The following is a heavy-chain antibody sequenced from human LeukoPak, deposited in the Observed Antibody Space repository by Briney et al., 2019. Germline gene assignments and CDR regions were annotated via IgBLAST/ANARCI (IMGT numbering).Heavy chain of an antibody. CDR3: ARALWPYYFDY. V-gene: IGHV3-33*01. CDR1: GFTFSSYG. Sequence: GSLRLSCAASGFTFSSYGMHWVRQAPGKGLEWVAIIWYDGSNEYYADSVKGRFTISRDNSKNTLYLQMNSLRAEDTAVYYCARALWPYYFDYWGQGTLVTVSS. CDR2: IWYDGSNE. J-gene: IGHJ4*02. D-gene: IGHD2-21*01.